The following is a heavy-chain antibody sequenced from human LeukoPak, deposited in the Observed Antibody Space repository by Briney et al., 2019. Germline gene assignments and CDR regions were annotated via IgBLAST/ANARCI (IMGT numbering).Heavy chain of an antibody. CDR3: ARDGRYCSSTSCTNEYFQH. CDR1: GFVFSSYW. J-gene: IGHJ1*01. V-gene: IGHV3-7*01. CDR2: INEGGSGK. Sequence: PGGSLRLSCAASGFVFSSYWMTWVRQAPGKGPEWVASINEGGSGKYYADSVKGRFTISRDNAKNTLYLQMNSLRAEDTAVYYCARDGRYCSSTSCTNEYFQHWGQGTLVTVSS. D-gene: IGHD2-2*01.